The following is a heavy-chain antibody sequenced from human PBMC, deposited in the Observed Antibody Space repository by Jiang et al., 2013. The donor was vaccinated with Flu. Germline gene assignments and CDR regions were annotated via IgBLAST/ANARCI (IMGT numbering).Heavy chain of an antibody. CDR3: ARDTGGRTTATQSDY. D-gene: IGHD1-7*01. Sequence: SCKTSGVTFSSYAINWVRQAPGQGLEWMGRIVPILGIVTYGQKFQGRVTIIADTSTNTVYMEVNSLRSDDTAVYYCARDTGGRTTATQSDYWGQGTLVTVSS. J-gene: IGHJ4*02. CDR2: IVPILGIV. CDR1: GVTFSSYA. V-gene: IGHV1-69*04.